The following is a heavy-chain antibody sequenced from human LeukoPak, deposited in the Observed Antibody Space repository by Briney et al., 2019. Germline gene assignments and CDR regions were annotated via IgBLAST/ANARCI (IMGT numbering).Heavy chain of an antibody. V-gene: IGHV1-8*01. Sequence: ASVKVSCKASGYTFTSYDINWVRQATGQGLEWMGWMNPNSGNTGYAQKFRGRVTMTRNTSISTAYMELSSLRSEDTAVYYCARVSGYDLNWFDPWGQGTLVTVSS. CDR3: ARVSGYDLNWFDP. CDR1: GYTFTSYD. CDR2: MNPNSGNT. J-gene: IGHJ5*02. D-gene: IGHD5-12*01.